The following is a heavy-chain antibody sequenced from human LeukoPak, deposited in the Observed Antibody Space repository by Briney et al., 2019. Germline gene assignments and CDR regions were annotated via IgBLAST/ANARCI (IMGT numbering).Heavy chain of an antibody. D-gene: IGHD3-9*01. V-gene: IGHV1-8*03. CDR1: GYTFTSYD. CDR3: ARVGNYDIRVGVLGYFDY. J-gene: IGHJ4*02. CDR2: MNPNSGNT. Sequence: GASVKVSCKASGYTFTSYDINWVRQATGQGLEWMGWMNPNSGNTGYAQKFQGRVTITRNTSISTAYMELSSLRSEDTAVYYCARVGNYDIRVGVLGYFDYWGQGTLVTVSS.